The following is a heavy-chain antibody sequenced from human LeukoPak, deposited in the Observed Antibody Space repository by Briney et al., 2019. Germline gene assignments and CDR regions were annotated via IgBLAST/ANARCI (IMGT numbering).Heavy chain of an antibody. V-gene: IGHV4-38-2*02. D-gene: IGHD4-23*01. CDR3: ARLRVQNYGGNWGFDY. CDR2: LYHSGTT. J-gene: IGHJ4*02. CDR1: GYSISSISSTYY. Sequence: SETLSLTCTVSGYSISSISSTYYWGWVRQSPGKGLEWIGSLYHSGTTYYNPSLQSRVTISIDTSKNQFSLKLSSVTAADTAVYYCARLRVQNYGGNWGFDYWGQGTLVTVSS.